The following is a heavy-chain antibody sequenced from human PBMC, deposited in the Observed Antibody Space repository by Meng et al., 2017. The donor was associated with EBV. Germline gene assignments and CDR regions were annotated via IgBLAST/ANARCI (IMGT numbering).Heavy chain of an antibody. CDR3: ARVSPKRYFDYLAPPDY. D-gene: IGHD3-9*01. J-gene: IGHJ4*02. CDR2: LYHSGSN. CDR1: GGSVNGYF. V-gene: IGHV4-34*01. Sequence: HVQFHQWGAGLLKPSATLSLSCAVYGGSVNGYFWSWFRQPPGEGLEWIGELYHSGSNNYHPSLKSRLRISVDTSKNQFSLNLTSVTAADTAVYYCARVSPKRYFDYLAPPDYWGQGTLVTVSS.